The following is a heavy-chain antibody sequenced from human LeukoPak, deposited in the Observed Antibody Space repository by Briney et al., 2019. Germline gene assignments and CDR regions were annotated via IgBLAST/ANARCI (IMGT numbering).Heavy chain of an antibody. CDR2: ISSTASSI. Sequence: GGSLRLSCAASEFTFSSYSMSWVRQAPGKGLEWVSYISSTASSIYYADSVKGRFTISRDNAKNSLYLQMNSLRAEDTAVYYCAKELRQQLVLFDYWGQGTLVTVSS. CDR3: AKELRQQLVLFDY. V-gene: IGHV3-48*04. D-gene: IGHD6-13*01. J-gene: IGHJ4*02. CDR1: EFTFSSYS.